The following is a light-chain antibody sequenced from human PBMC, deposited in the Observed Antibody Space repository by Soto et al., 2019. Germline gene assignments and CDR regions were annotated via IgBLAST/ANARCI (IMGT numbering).Light chain of an antibody. J-gene: IGKJ4*01. CDR2: DAF. Sequence: EIVLTQSPATLSLSPGERATLSCRASQSVGTYLAWYQQKPGQAPRLVIHDAFNRATGIPARFSGSGSGTDFTLTISSLEPEDFAVYYCQQRSNWSLSFGGGTKVDIK. CDR1: QSVGTY. V-gene: IGKV3-11*01. CDR3: QQRSNWSLS.